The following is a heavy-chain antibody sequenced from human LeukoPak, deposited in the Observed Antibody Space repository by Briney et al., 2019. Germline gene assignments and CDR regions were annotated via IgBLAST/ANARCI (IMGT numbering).Heavy chain of an antibody. CDR2: ISAYNGNT. CDR1: GYTFSNYG. D-gene: IGHD3-22*01. Sequence: GASVKVSCKASGYTFSNYGISWVRQAPGQGLEWMGWISAYNGNTYCAQKFQGRVTMTTDTPTNTAYMELRSLRSDDAAVYYCARDRYYFDSSDYYFFDYWGQGALVTVSS. J-gene: IGHJ4*02. V-gene: IGHV1-18*01. CDR3: ARDRYYFDSSDYYFFDY.